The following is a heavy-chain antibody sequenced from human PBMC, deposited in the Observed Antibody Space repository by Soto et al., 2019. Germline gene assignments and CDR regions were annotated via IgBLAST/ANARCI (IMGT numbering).Heavy chain of an antibody. CDR1: GFTFSSYG. CDR2: IWYDGSNK. V-gene: IGHV3-33*01. D-gene: IGHD6-13*01. CDR3: ARRGYSSSWDNYYYYYYMDV. J-gene: IGHJ6*03. Sequence: GGSLRLSCAASGFTFSSYGMHWVRQAPGKGLEWVAVIWYDGSNKYYADSVKGRFTISRDNSKNTLYLQMNSLRAEDTAVYYCARRGYSSSWDNYYYYYYMDVWGKGTTVTVSS.